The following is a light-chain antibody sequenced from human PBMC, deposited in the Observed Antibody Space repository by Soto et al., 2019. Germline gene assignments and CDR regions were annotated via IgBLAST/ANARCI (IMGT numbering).Light chain of an antibody. CDR2: DTS. Sequence: QAVVTQEPSLTVSPGGTVTLTCGSSTGDVTSGHWPYWFQQKSGQAPRTLIFDTSNKHSWTPARFSGSLLGGKAALTLSGAQPEDEADYYCMLSYTGARPVVFGGGTQLTVL. CDR3: MLSYTGARPVV. J-gene: IGLJ2*01. V-gene: IGLV7-46*01. CDR1: TGDVTSGHW.